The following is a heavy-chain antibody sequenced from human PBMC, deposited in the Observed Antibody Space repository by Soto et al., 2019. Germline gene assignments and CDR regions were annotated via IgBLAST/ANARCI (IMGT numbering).Heavy chain of an antibody. Sequence: GASVKVSCKASGYTFTGYYMHWVRQAPGQGLEWMGWINPNSGGTNYAQKFQGWVTMTRDTSISTAYMELSRLRSDDTAVYYCARDFKSYYYDSSGYSNHYGMDVWGQGTTVTVSS. D-gene: IGHD3-22*01. CDR1: GYTFTGYY. V-gene: IGHV1-2*04. CDR2: INPNSGGT. J-gene: IGHJ6*02. CDR3: ARDFKSYYYDSSGYSNHYGMDV.